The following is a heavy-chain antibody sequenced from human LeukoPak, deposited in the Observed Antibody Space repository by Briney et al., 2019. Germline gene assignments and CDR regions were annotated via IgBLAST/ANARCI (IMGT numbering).Heavy chain of an antibody. CDR2: MSSSGTT. CDR3: ERVTGYRIEDQLDY. CDR1: GSPISNYY. J-gene: IGHJ4*01. D-gene: IGHD6-13*01. V-gene: IGHV4-4*07. Sequence: SETLSLTCSVSGSPISNYYWSWIRQSAGKGLEWIGRMSSSGTTHYKSSFKSRVTISIDTSKNQFSLSLSSVTAADAGVLYCERVTGYRIEDQLDYWGQGTLVTVSS.